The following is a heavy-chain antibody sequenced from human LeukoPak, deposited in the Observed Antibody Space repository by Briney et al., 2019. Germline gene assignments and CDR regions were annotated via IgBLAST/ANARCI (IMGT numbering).Heavy chain of an antibody. D-gene: IGHD6-13*01. Sequence: GGSLRLSCAASGFTFSSYEMNWVRQAPGKGLERVSYISSSGTTKYYADSVKGRFTISRDNAKNSLYLQMNSLRAEDTAVYYCARGERSSWYQYFDYWGQGTLVTVSS. CDR2: ISSSGTTK. CDR3: ARGERSSWYQYFDY. V-gene: IGHV3-48*03. J-gene: IGHJ4*02. CDR1: GFTFSSYE.